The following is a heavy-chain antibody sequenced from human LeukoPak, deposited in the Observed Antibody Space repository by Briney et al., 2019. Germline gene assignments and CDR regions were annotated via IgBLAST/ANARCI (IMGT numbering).Heavy chain of an antibody. J-gene: IGHJ5*02. D-gene: IGHD6-13*01. Sequence: ASVKVSCKASGYTFTSYGISWVRQAPGQGLEWMGWISAYNGNTNYAQKLRGRVTMTTDTSTSTAYMELRSLRSDDTAVYYCARELTAAAAPNWFDPWGQGTLVTVSS. CDR3: ARELTAAAAPNWFDP. V-gene: IGHV1-18*01. CDR1: GYTFTSYG. CDR2: ISAYNGNT.